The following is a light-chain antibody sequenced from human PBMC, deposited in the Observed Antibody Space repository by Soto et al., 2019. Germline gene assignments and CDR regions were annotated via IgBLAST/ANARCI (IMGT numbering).Light chain of an antibody. CDR3: SSYTSSNTLA. CDR2: DVS. V-gene: IGLV2-14*01. CDR1: SSDVGGYDY. Sequence: QSALTQPASVSGSPGQSITISCTGTSSDVGGYDYVSWYQQHPGKAPKLMIYDVSNRPSGVSNRFSGSKSGNTASLTISGLQAEDEADYYCSSYTSSNTLAFGGGTKLTVL. J-gene: IGLJ3*02.